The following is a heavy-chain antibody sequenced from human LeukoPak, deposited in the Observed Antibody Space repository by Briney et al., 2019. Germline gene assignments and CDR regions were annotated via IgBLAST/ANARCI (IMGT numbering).Heavy chain of an antibody. V-gene: IGHV4-39*07. J-gene: IGHJ4*02. Sequence: SETLSLTCTVSGGSISSSSYYWGWIRQPPGKGLEWIGSIYHTGTTYYNPSLKSRVTMSVHMSKNQFSLKLSSVTAGDTAIYYCARDRTGLAARRAFEYWGQGVLVTVSS. CDR3: ARDRTGLAARRAFEY. D-gene: IGHD6-6*01. CDR1: GGSISSSSYY. CDR2: IYHTGTT.